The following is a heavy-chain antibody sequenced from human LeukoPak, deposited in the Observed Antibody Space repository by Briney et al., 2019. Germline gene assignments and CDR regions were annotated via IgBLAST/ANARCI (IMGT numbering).Heavy chain of an antibody. J-gene: IGHJ4*02. D-gene: IGHD3-9*01. CDR1: GGTFSSYA. CDR2: IIPILGIA. Sequence: GSSVKVSCKASGGTFSSYAISWVRQAPGQGLEWMGRIIPILGIANYAQKFQGRVTITADKSTSTAYMELSSLRSDDTAVYYCAIYTLDWSYYFDYWGQGTLVTVSS. CDR3: AIYTLDWSYYFDY. V-gene: IGHV1-69*04.